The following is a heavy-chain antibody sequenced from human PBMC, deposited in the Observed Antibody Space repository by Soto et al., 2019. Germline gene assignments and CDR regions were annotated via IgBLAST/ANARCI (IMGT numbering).Heavy chain of an antibody. V-gene: IGHV1-8*01. CDR1: GYTFTSYD. J-gene: IGHJ3*02. Sequence: QVPLVQSGAEVKKPGASVKVSCKASGYTFTSYDINWVRQATGQGLEGMGWMNPNSRNTGYAQKFQGRVTMSRNTSISTAYMELSSRRSEDTAVYYCAREDSGAFDIWGQGTMVTVSS. CDR3: AREDSGAFDI. CDR2: MNPNSRNT.